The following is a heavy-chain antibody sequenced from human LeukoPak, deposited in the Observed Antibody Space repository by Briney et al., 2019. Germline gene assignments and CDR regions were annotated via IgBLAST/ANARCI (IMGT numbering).Heavy chain of an antibody. Sequence: ASVKVSCKASGYTFTGYYMHWVRRAPGQGLEWMGWINPNSGGTNYAQKFQGRVTMTRDTSISTAYMELSRLRSDDTTVYYCASSSTSWWGAFDIWGQGTMVTVSS. D-gene: IGHD2-2*01. V-gene: IGHV1-2*02. CDR3: ASSSTSWWGAFDI. CDR1: GYTFTGYY. J-gene: IGHJ3*02. CDR2: INPNSGGT.